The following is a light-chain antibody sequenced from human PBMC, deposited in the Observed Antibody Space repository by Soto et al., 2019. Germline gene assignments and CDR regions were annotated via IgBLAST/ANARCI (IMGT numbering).Light chain of an antibody. Sequence: QSVLTQPRSVSGSPGQSVTISCTGTSGDVGGYNYVSWYQQHPGKAPKLMIYDVSKRPSGVPDRFSGSKSGNTASLTISGLQAEDEADYYCCSYADSYTFVVFGGGTKVTVL. J-gene: IGLJ2*01. CDR2: DVS. V-gene: IGLV2-11*01. CDR1: SGDVGGYNY. CDR3: CSYADSYTFVV.